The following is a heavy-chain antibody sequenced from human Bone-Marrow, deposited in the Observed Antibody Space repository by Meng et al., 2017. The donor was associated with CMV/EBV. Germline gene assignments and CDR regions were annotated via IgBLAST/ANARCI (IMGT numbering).Heavy chain of an antibody. CDR1: GVSISTHY. CDR2: IHYTGRA. J-gene: IGHJ4*02. CDR3: AERGGGY. V-gene: IGHV4-59*11. D-gene: IGHD1-1*01. Sequence: QGERKKSGPGLVKLSETLSLTCRVSGVSISTHYWSWIRQTPGKGLEWIASIHYTGRADYSPSLKSRVTVSVDTSDSQLSLKLSSVTTADTAMYYCAERGGGYWGQGILVTVSS.